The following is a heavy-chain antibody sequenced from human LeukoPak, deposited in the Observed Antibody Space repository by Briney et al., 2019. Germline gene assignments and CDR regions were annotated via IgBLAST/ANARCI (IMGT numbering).Heavy chain of an antibody. Sequence: ASVKVSCKASGYTFTSYYMHWVRQAPGQGLEWMGTINPSGGSTSYAQKFQGRVTMTRDTSTSTVYMELSSLRSEDTAVYYCARDLYYYDSSGYQDYWGPGTLVTVSS. CDR3: ARDLYYYDSSGYQDY. J-gene: IGHJ4*02. V-gene: IGHV1-46*01. CDR2: INPSGGST. CDR1: GYTFTSYY. D-gene: IGHD3-22*01.